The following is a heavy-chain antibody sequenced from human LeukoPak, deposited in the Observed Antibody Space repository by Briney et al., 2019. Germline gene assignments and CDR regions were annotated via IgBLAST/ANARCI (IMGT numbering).Heavy chain of an antibody. J-gene: IGHJ6*02. CDR1: GFTFSSYT. V-gene: IGHV3-30-3*01. Sequence: GRSLRLSCAASGFTFSSYTMHWVRQAPGKGLEWVAVISYDGSNKYYADSVKGRFTISRDNSKNTLYLQMNSLRAEDTAVYYCARDLVTTHGMDVWGQGTTVTVSS. CDR2: ISYDGSNK. D-gene: IGHD4-17*01. CDR3: ARDLVTTHGMDV.